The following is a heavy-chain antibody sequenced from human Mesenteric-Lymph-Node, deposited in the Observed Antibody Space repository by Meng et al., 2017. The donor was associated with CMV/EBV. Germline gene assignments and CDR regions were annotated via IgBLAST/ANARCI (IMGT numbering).Heavy chain of an antibody. CDR3: ARGYSSSWYEPVDFDY. D-gene: IGHD6-13*01. V-gene: IGHV2-5*01. CDR1: GFSLSTSGVA. Sequence: SGPTLVKPTQTLTLTCTFSGFSLSTSGVAVGWIRQPPGKALEWLALIYWNDDKRYSPSLKSRLTITKDTSKNQVVLTMTNMDPVDTATYYCARGYSSSWYEPVDFDYWGQGTLVTVSS. J-gene: IGHJ4*02. CDR2: IYWNDDK.